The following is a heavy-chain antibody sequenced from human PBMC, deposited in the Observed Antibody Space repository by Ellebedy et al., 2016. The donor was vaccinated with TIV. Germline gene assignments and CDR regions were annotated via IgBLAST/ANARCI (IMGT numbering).Heavy chain of an antibody. CDR2: ISPHNGNT. D-gene: IGHD3-22*01. J-gene: IGHJ5*02. CDR1: GYSFTNYG. Sequence: ASVKVSXKASGYSFTNYGFNWVRQAPGQGLEWMGWISPHNGNTNFAQKFQDRVTLTRDTSTSTVYMELRSLRPDDTAIYYCARNSYYHDTTRFDPWGQGTLVTVSP. V-gene: IGHV1-18*04. CDR3: ARNSYYHDTTRFDP.